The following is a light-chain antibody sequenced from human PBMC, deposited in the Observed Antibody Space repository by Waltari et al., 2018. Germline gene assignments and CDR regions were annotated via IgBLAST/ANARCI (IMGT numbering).Light chain of an antibody. CDR3: QQYDGSVLT. CDR1: QTINNNF. Sequence: IVWTQSPDPLSLSPGQIATLSCRASQTINNNFLIWYQQKPGQAPRLIIHGASSRATGFPDRFSGSGSGTDFTLTISSLKPEDSAVYYCQQYDGSVLTFGGGTKVEI. CDR2: GAS. J-gene: IGKJ4*01. V-gene: IGKV3-20*01.